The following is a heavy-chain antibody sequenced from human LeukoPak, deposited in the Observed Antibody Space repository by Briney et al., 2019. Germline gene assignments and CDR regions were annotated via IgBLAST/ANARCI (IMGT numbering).Heavy chain of an antibody. V-gene: IGHV1-46*01. CDR3: ASSTGQIKDH. J-gene: IGHJ4*02. CDR2: INPSGGST. Sequence: GASVKVSCKASGYTFTSYYMHWVRQAPGQGLEWMGIINPSGGSTSYAQKFQGRVTITADESTSTAYMELSSLRSEDTAVYYCASSTGQIKDHWGQGTLVTVSS. D-gene: IGHD4-17*01. CDR1: GYTFTSYY.